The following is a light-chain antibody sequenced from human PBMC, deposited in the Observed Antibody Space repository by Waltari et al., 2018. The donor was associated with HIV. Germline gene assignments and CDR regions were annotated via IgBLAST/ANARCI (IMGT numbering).Light chain of an antibody. CDR2: EVN. CDR1: SSDVGGYNY. V-gene: IGLV2-14*01. Sequence: QSALTQPASVSGSPGQSITISCTGTSSDVGGYNYVSWYQQHPGKATTLMIYEVNNRPSGVSNRFSGSKSGNTASLTISGLQAEDEADYYCSSYISTSTLFGGGTKLTVL. J-gene: IGLJ2*01. CDR3: SSYISTSTL.